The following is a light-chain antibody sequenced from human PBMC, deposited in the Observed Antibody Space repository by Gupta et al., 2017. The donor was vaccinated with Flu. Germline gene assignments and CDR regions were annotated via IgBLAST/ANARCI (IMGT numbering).Light chain of an antibody. J-gene: IGLJ2*01. CDR1: SSDVGGYNY. Sequence: QSVLTQPRSVSGSPGQSVTISCTGTSSDVGGYNYVSWYQQHPGKAPKLVIYDVTERPSGVPDRFSASKSGNTASLTISGLQAEDEAHYYCCSYSGISTLLFGGGTKLTVL. CDR2: DVT. CDR3: CSYSGISTLL. V-gene: IGLV2-11*01.